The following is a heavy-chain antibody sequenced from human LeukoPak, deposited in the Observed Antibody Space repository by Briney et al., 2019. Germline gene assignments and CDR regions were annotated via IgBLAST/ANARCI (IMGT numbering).Heavy chain of an antibody. CDR2: MSPNSGNT. V-gene: IGHV1-8*01. CDR3: ARTPPNWGADY. CDR1: GYTFTSYD. J-gene: IGHJ4*02. Sequence: ASVKVSCKASGYTFTSYDINWVRQATGQGLEWMGWMSPNSGNTGYAQKFQGRVTMTRDTSIGTAYLVLSSLKSEDTAVYYCARTPPNWGADYWGQGTLVTVSS. D-gene: IGHD7-27*01.